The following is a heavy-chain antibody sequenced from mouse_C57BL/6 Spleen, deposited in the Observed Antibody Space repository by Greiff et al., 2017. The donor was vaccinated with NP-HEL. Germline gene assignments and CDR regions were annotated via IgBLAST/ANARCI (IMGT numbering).Heavy chain of an antibody. J-gene: IGHJ2*01. Sequence: QVQLQQPGAELVKPGASVKMSCKASGYTFTSYWITWVKQRPGQGLEWIGDIYPGSGSTNYNEKFKSKATLTVDTSSSTAYMQLSSLTSEDSAVYDCARVYYDYDVGFDYWGQGTTLTVSS. CDR1: GYTFTSYW. V-gene: IGHV1-55*01. D-gene: IGHD2-4*01. CDR2: IYPGSGST. CDR3: ARVYYDYDVGFDY.